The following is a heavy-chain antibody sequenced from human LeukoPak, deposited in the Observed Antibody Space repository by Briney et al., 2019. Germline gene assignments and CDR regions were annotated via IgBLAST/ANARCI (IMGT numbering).Heavy chain of an antibody. D-gene: IGHD2-21*01. J-gene: IGHJ4*02. V-gene: IGHV3-66*01. Sequence: GGSLRLSCAASGFTVSSNYMSWVRQAPGKGLEWVSVIYSGGSTYYADSVKGRFTISRDNSKNTLYLQMNSLRAEDTAVYYCARDHSLAYCGGDCYPAIWFDYWGQGTLVTVSS. CDR1: GFTVSSNY. CDR2: IYSGGST. CDR3: ARDHSLAYCGGDCYPAIWFDY.